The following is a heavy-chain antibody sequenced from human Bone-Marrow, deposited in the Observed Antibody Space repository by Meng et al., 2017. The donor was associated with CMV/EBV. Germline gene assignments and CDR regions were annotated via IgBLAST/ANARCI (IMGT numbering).Heavy chain of an antibody. CDR3: ARADNYNFDY. CDR2: INPNSGGT. V-gene: IGHV1-2*02. J-gene: IGHJ4*02. D-gene: IGHD1-20*01. Sequence: ASVKVSCKASGYTFTGYYMHWVRQAPGQGLEWMGWINPNSGGTNSAQKFQGRVTMTRDTSISTAYMELRRLRSDDTAVDYCARADNYNFDYWGQGTLVTVSS. CDR1: GYTFTGYY.